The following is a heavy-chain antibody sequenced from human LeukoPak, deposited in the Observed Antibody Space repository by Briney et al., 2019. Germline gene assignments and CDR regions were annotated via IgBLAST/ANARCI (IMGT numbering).Heavy chain of an antibody. D-gene: IGHD7-27*01. V-gene: IGHV1-46*01. Sequence: ASVKVSCKASGYTFTSYYMHWVRLAPGQGLEWMGIINPSGGSTSYAQKFQGRVTMTRDTSTSTVYMELSSLRSEDTAVYYCARDHRLHWGQPDTPRYYFDYWGQGTLVTVSS. J-gene: IGHJ4*02. CDR3: ARDHRLHWGQPDTPRYYFDY. CDR1: GYTFTSYY. CDR2: INPSGGST.